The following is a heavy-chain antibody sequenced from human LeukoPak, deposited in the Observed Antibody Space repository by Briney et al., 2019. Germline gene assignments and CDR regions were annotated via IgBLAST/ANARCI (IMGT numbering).Heavy chain of an antibody. CDR1: GGTFSSYA. D-gene: IGHD5-12*01. CDR3: AREGRDGYNYN. V-gene: IGHV1-69*04. J-gene: IGHJ4*02. CDR2: IIPILGIA. Sequence: ASVKVSCKASGGTFSSYAISWVRQAPGQGPEWMGRIIPILGIANYAQKFQGRVTITADKSTSTVYMELSSLRSEDTAVYYCAREGRDGYNYNWGQGTLVTVSS.